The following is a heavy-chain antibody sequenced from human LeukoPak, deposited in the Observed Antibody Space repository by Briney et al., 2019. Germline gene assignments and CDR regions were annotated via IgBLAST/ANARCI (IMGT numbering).Heavy chain of an antibody. J-gene: IGHJ5*02. V-gene: IGHV4-34*01. Sequence: PSETLSLTCAVYGGSFSGYYWSWIRQPPGKGLEWIGEINHSGSTNYGPSLKSRVTISVDTSKKQISPKLSSVTAADTAVYYCARAKEYGYNYGPGFGFDPWGQGTLVTVSS. CDR2: INHSGST. D-gene: IGHD5-18*01. CDR3: ARAKEYGYNYGPGFGFDP. CDR1: GGSFSGYY.